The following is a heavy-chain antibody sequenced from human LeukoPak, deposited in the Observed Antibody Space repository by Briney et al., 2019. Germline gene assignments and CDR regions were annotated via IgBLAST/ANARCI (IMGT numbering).Heavy chain of an antibody. J-gene: IGHJ4*02. CDR2: IYYSGST. CDR1: GGSISSYY. V-gene: IGHV4-59*01. D-gene: IGHD1-20*01. Sequence: PSETLSLTCTVSGGSISSYYWSWIRQPPGKGLEWIGYIYYSGSTNYNPSLKSRVAISVDTSKSQFSLKLSSVTAADTAVYYCARLNNWNHFDYWGQGTLVTVSS. CDR3: ARLNNWNHFDY.